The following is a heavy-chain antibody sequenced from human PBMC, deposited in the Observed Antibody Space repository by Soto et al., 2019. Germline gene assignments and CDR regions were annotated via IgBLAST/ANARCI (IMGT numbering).Heavy chain of an antibody. CDR2: ISGSGGST. CDR3: AKGRVTTKGYFDY. D-gene: IGHD4-17*01. V-gene: IGHV3-23*01. J-gene: IGHJ4*02. Sequence: SGFTFSSYAMSWVRQAPGKGLEWVSAISGSGGSTYYADSVKGRFTISRDNSKNTLYLQMNSLRAEDTAVYYCAKGRVTTKGYFDYWGQGTLVTVSS. CDR1: GFTFSSYA.